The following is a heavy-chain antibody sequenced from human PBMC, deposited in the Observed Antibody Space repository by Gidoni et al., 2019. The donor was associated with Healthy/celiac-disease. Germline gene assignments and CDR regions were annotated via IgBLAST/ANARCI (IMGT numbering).Heavy chain of an antibody. V-gene: IGHV4-34*01. Sequence: QVQLQQWGAGLLKPSETLSLTCAVYGGSFSGYYWSWIRQPPGKGLEWIGEINHSGSTNYNPSLKSRVTISVDTSKNQFSLKLSSVTAADTAVYYCARGRTKPRSALQHWGQGTLVTVSS. CDR3: ARGRTKPRSALQH. D-gene: IGHD2-8*01. J-gene: IGHJ1*01. CDR2: INHSGST. CDR1: GGSFSGYY.